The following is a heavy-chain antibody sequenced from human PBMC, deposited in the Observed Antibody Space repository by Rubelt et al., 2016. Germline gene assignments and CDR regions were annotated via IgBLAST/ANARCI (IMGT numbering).Heavy chain of an antibody. J-gene: IGHJ4*02. CDR3: GGSGDAWGPVV. D-gene: IGHD6-19*01. Sequence: QVQLVQSGAEVKKHGASVKVSCKASGYTFTTYDINWVRQATGQGLEWMGRINPNSVGTNYPQKFQDRVTMTRDTSTSTGYMELGRRISDDTAVYYWGGSGDAWGPVVWGQGTLVTVSS. CDR1: GYTFTTYD. CDR2: INPNSVGT. V-gene: IGHV1-2*06.